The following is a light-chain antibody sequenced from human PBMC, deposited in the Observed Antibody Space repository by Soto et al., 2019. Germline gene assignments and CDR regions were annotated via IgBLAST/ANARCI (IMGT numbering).Light chain of an antibody. Sequence: EIVLTQSPGTLALSPGEGATLSCRASQSVSKYLAWYQQKPGQAPRLLIYGASSRATGIPDSFSGSGSGTDFTITISRLEPEYFAVYYCQQYGGSPQTFGQGTKVEIK. CDR1: QSVSKY. CDR3: QQYGGSPQT. CDR2: GAS. V-gene: IGKV3-20*01. J-gene: IGKJ1*01.